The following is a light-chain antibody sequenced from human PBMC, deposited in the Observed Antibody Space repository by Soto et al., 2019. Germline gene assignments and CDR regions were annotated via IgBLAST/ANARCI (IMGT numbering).Light chain of an antibody. V-gene: IGKV1-5*03. CDR1: QTIRSW. CDR3: QHYNSYSEA. Sequence: DIQMTQSPSTLSGSVGARVTITCRASQTIRSWLAWYQQKPGKAPKLLIYKASTLKSGVPSRFSGSGSGTEFTLTISSLQPDDFATYYCQHYNSYSEAFGQGTKVDIK. J-gene: IGKJ1*01. CDR2: KAS.